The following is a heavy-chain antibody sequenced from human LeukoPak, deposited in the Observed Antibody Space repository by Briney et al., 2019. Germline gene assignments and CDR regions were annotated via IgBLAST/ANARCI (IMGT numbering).Heavy chain of an antibody. CDR1: GFTFSSYG. CDR2: ILHDGNNK. V-gene: IGHV3-30*18. J-gene: IGHJ5*02. D-gene: IGHD2-15*01. CDR3: AKDGAVGYCSGGSCYSYNWFDP. Sequence: GGSLRLSCAASGFTFSSYGMHWVRKAPGKGLEWVAVILHDGNNKYYTDSVKGRFIISRDNSKNTLYLQMNSLRAEDTAVYYCAKDGAVGYCSGGSCYSYNWFDPWGQGTLVTVSS.